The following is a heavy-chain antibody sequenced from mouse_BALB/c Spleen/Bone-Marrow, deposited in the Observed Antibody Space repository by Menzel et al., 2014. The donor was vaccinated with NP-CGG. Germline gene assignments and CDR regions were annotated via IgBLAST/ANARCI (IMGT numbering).Heavy chain of an antibody. V-gene: IGHV5-12-1*01. Sequence: DVMLVESGGGLVKPGGSLKLSCAASGFAFSNYDMSWVRRTPEKRLEWVAYISSGGGSTYYPDTMKGRFTISRDNAKDTLYLQMSSLKSEDTAMYYCARHGTGSWFAYWGQGTLVTVSA. D-gene: IGHD4-1*01. J-gene: IGHJ3*01. CDR2: ISSGGGST. CDR3: ARHGTGSWFAY. CDR1: GFAFSNYD.